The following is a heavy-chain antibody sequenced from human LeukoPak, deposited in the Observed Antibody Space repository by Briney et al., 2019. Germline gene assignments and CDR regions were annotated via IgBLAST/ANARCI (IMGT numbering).Heavy chain of an antibody. CDR3: AQQGPGYSSGWYWYY. V-gene: IGHV4-39*01. CDR2: IYYSGST. Sequence: SETLSLTCTVSGGSIGSSSYYWGWIRQPPGKGLEWIGSIYYSGSTYYNPSLKSRVTISVDTSKNQFSLKLSSVTAADTAVYYCAQQGPGYSSGWYWYYWGQGTLVTVSS. J-gene: IGHJ4*02. D-gene: IGHD6-19*01. CDR1: GGSIGSSSYY.